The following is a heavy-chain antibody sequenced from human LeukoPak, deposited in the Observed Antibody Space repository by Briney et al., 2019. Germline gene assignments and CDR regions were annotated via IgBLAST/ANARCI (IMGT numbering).Heavy chain of an antibody. CDR2: IKSKTDGGTT. V-gene: IGHV3-15*01. Sequence: GSLRLSCAASGFTFSNAWMSWVRQAPGKGLEWVGRIKSKTDGGTTDYAAPVKGRFTISRDDSKNTLYLQMNSLKTEDTDVYYCTPHSRMYSGSYAYWGQGTLVTVSS. J-gene: IGHJ4*02. CDR1: GFTFSNAW. D-gene: IGHD1-26*01. CDR3: TPHSRMYSGSYAY.